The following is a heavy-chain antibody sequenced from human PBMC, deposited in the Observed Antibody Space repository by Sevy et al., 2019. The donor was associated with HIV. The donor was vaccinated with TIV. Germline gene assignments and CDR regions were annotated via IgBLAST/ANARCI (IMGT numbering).Heavy chain of an antibody. J-gene: IGHJ4*02. V-gene: IGHV3-74*01. CDR2: INTDGQMT. CDR3: ARGTSGTFGL. CDR1: GVTLNTYW. D-gene: IGHD1-26*01. Sequence: GGSLRLSCTASGVTLNTYWMHWVRQAPGKGLMWVSRINTDGQMTCFADSVKGRFTISRDNAKNTIYLQMDSLRADDTAVYFCARGTSGTFGLWGRGTLVTVSS.